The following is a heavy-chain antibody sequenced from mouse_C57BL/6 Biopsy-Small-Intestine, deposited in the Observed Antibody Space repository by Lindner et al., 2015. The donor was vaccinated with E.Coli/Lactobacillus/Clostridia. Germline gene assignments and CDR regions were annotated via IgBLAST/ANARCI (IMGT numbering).Heavy chain of an antibody. J-gene: IGHJ4*01. CDR1: GDTFSSFS. V-gene: IGHV1-4*01. CDR3: GFGYTYHWHADF. Sequence: SVKVSCKASGDTFSSFSIGWVRQAPGQGLEWVGWIGPSNGDTRYAENLQDRITLTTDISTSTVYLEVRSLRSDDTAVYYCGFGYTYHWHADFWGQGTLVNVSS. D-gene: IGHD1-2*01. CDR2: IGPSNGDT.